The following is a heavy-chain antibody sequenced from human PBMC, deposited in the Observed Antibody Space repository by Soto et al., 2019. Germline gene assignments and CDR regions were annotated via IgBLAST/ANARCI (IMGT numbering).Heavy chain of an antibody. Sequence: EVQLVESGGGLVQPGGSLRLSCAASGFTFSDDWMHWVRQAAGKGLVWVSRIDMDGSSTNYADSVKGRFTISRDNAKNTLYLQMNRLRVDDTAVYYCARGPRGLYHHDYWGQGALVTVSS. V-gene: IGHV3-74*01. J-gene: IGHJ4*02. CDR1: GFTFSDDW. D-gene: IGHD2-2*01. CDR3: ARGPRGLYHHDY. CDR2: IDMDGSST.